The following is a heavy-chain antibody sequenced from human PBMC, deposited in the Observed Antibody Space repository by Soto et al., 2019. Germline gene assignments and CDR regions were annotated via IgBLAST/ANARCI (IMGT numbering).Heavy chain of an antibody. CDR2: ISAYNGNT. J-gene: IGHJ4*02. D-gene: IGHD4-17*01. V-gene: IGHV1-18*01. CDR1: GYTFTSYG. Sequence: ASVKVSCKASGYTFTSYGISGVRQAPGQGLEWMGWISAYNGNTNYAQKLQGRVTISVDTSKNQFSLKLSSVTAADTAVYYCARESLYGDYAYFDYWGQGTLVTVSS. CDR3: ARESLYGDYAYFDY.